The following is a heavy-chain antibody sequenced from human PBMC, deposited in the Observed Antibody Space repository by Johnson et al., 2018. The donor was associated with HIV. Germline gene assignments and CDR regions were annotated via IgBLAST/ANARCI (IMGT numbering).Heavy chain of an antibody. D-gene: IGHD6-13*01. Sequence: QVQLVESGGGVVQPGRSLRLSCAASGFPFRSYTVHWVRQAPGKGLEWVAVISYDGTKKYYADSMKGRFTISRDNSKNTLYLQMNSLRVEDTALYYCARLMAARTLDDAFDLWGQGTMVTVSS. CDR1: GFPFRSYT. CDR3: ARLMAARTLDDAFDL. J-gene: IGHJ3*01. V-gene: IGHV3-30-3*01. CDR2: ISYDGTKK.